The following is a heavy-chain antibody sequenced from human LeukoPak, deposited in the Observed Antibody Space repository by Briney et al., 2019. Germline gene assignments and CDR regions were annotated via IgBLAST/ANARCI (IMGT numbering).Heavy chain of an antibody. CDR2: IYYSGST. D-gene: IGHD2-2*01. CDR3: ARVCQLDDYFLY. Sequence: PSETLTLTCTVSGGSISSYYRSWIRQPPGKGLEWIGYIYYSGSTNYNPSLKSRVTISVDTSKNQFSLKLSSVTAADTAVYYCARVCQLDDYFLYWARGTLVTVSS. V-gene: IGHV4-59*01. CDR1: GGSISSYY. J-gene: IGHJ4*02.